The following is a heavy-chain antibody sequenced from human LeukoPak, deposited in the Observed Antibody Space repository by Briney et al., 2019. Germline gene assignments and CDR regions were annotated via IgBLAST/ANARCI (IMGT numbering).Heavy chain of an antibody. V-gene: IGHV1-2*02. CDR3: ARKSSSSLQNYSYMAV. J-gene: IGHJ6*03. Sequence: ASVKVSCKASGYTFTGYYMHWVRQAPGQGLEWMGWINPNSGGTNYAQKFQGRVTMTRDTAISTAYMELRRLRSDDPAVESGARKSSSSLQNYSYMAVWGKGTTVTVSS. D-gene: IGHD6-13*01. CDR1: GYTFTGYY. CDR2: INPNSGGT.